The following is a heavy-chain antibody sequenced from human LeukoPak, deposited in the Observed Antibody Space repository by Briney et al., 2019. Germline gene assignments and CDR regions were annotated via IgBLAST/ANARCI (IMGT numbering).Heavy chain of an antibody. V-gene: IGHV1-46*01. J-gene: IGHJ4*02. D-gene: IGHD6-19*01. Sequence: ASVKVSCKASGYTFTSYYMHWVRQAPGQGLEWMGIINPSGGSTSYAQKFQGRVTMTRDTSTSTVYMELSSLRSEDTAVYYCVRATAVAAPFDYWGQGTLVTVSS. CDR2: INPSGGST. CDR1: GYTFTSYY. CDR3: VRATAVAAPFDY.